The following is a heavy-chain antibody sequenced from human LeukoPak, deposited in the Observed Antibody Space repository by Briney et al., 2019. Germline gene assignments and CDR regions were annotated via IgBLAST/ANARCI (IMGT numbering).Heavy chain of an antibody. J-gene: IGHJ4*02. CDR2: ISYDGSNK. Sequence: GGSLRLSCAASGFTFSSYGMHWVRQAPGKGLEWVAVISYDGSNKYYADSVKGRFTISRDNSKNTLYLQMNSLRAEDTAVYYCARVDYVWGSYRSLILHPFDYWGQGTLVTVSS. CDR1: GFTFSSYG. V-gene: IGHV3-30*19. D-gene: IGHD3-16*02. CDR3: ARVDYVWGSYRSLILHPFDY.